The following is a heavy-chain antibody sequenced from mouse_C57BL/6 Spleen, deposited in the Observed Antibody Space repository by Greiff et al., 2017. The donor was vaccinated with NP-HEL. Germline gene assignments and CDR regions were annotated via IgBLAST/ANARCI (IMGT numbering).Heavy chain of an antibody. CDR3: ARDYYGNGDY. CDR1: GFTFSDYG. V-gene: IGHV5-17*01. D-gene: IGHD1-1*01. Sequence: EVKLVESGGGLVKPGGSLKLSCAASGFTFSDYGMHWVRQAPEKGLEWVAYISSGSSTIYYADTVKGRFNISRDNAKNTLFLQMTSLRSEDTAMYYCARDYYGNGDYWGQGTTLTVSS. J-gene: IGHJ2*01. CDR2: ISSGSSTI.